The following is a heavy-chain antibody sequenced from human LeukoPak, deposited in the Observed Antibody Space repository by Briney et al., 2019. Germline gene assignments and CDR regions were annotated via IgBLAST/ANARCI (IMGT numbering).Heavy chain of an antibody. Sequence: GGSLRLSCAASGFTFRSYAMNWVRQAPGKGLEWVSSISGSGGSTYYADSVKGRFTISRENAKNSLYLQMNSLRAEDTAVYYCARGGTGTMFDWGQGTLVTVSS. D-gene: IGHD1-7*01. CDR3: ARGGTGTMFD. V-gene: IGHV3-23*01. J-gene: IGHJ4*02. CDR2: ISGSGGST. CDR1: GFTFRSYA.